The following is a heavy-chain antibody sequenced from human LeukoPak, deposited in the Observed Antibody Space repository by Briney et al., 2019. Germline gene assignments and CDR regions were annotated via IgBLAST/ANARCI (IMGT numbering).Heavy chain of an antibody. Sequence: SETLSLTCTVSGGSISSGYYWGWIRPPPGKGLEWIGSIYHSGSTYYNPSLKRRVTISVDTYKNQFSLKLSPVTAADTAVDYCARRGYYDSSGYMDLFDYWGQGTLVTVSS. V-gene: IGHV4-38-2*02. CDR3: ARRGYYDSSGYMDLFDY. CDR2: IYHSGST. CDR1: GGSISSGYY. D-gene: IGHD3-22*01. J-gene: IGHJ4*02.